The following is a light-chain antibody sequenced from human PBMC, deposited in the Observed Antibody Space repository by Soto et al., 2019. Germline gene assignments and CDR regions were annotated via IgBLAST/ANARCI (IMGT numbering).Light chain of an antibody. J-gene: IGKJ2*01. CDR2: GAS. CDR1: QSVSSN. Sequence: EIVMTQSPATLSVSPGERATLSCRASQSVSSNLAWYQQKPGQAPRLLIYGASTRATGIPARVSGSGSGTEFTLTISSLQSEEFAVYYCQQYNNWPPMYTFGQGTKLEIK. V-gene: IGKV3-15*01. CDR3: QQYNNWPPMYT.